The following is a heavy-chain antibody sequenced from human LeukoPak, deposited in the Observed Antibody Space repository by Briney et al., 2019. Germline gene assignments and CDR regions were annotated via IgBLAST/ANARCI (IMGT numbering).Heavy chain of an antibody. CDR2: IYTSGST. D-gene: IGHD2-2*01. Sequence: SETLSLTCTVPGGSISSYYWSWIRQPAGKGLEWIGRIYTSGSTNYNPSLKSRVTISVDTSKNQFSLKLSSVTAADTAVYYCARVRGVPAASRADFDYWGQGTLVTVSS. J-gene: IGHJ4*02. CDR1: GGSISSYY. CDR3: ARVRGVPAASRADFDY. V-gene: IGHV4-4*07.